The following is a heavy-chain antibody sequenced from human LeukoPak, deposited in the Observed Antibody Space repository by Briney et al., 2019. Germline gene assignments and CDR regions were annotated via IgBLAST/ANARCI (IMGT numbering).Heavy chain of an antibody. Sequence: PGGSLRLSCAASGFTFSNYAMSWVRQAAGKGLEWVSAISASDGSTYYADSVKGRFTISRDNSKDTLYLQMNSLRAEDTAVYYCAKPADSGRYRDFDYWGQGTLVTVSS. V-gene: IGHV3-23*01. CDR3: AKPADSGRYRDFDY. CDR1: GFTFSNYA. J-gene: IGHJ4*02. D-gene: IGHD1-26*01. CDR2: ISASDGST.